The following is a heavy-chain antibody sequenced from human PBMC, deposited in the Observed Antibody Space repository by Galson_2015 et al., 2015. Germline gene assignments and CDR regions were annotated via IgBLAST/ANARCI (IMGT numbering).Heavy chain of an antibody. D-gene: IGHD2-2*01. CDR3: ARDQGVVVVPAAMNV. V-gene: IGHV3-33*08. J-gene: IGHJ6*04. CDR1: GFTFSSYG. CDR2: IWYDGSNK. Sequence: SLRLSCAASGFTFSSYGMHWVRQGPGKGLEWVAVIWYDGSNKYYADSVKGRFTISRDNSKNTLYLQMNSLRAEDTAVYYCARDQGVVVVPAAMNVWGKGTTVTVSS.